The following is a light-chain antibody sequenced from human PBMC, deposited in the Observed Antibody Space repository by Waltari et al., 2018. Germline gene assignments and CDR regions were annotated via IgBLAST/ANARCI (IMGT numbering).Light chain of an antibody. V-gene: IGLV2-23*02. CDR2: EVS. J-gene: IGLJ1*01. CDR1: SSDIGLYNF. Sequence: SALTQPASVSGSPGQSITISCTGSSSDIGLYNFFSWYQHHPGKVPKLIIYEVSERPSGVSGRFSGSKSGNTASLTLSDLQPEDGADYYCCSYAGDSTYVFGTGTKVTVL. CDR3: CSYAGDSTYV.